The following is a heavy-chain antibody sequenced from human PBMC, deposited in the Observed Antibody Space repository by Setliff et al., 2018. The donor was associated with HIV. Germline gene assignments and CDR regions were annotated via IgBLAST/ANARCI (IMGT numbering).Heavy chain of an antibody. V-gene: IGHV3-7*01. J-gene: IGHJ4*02. CDR3: ARDATRGGDFDF. Sequence: PGGSLRLSCATSGFTFTNSWMTWVRQAPGKGLEWVANIKEDGSETFYVDSVKGRFTMSRDNAKNLVYLEMNSLKVEDTAVYYCARDATRGGDFDFWGQGTLVTVSS. D-gene: IGHD3-10*01. CDR2: IKEDGSET. CDR1: GFTFTNSW.